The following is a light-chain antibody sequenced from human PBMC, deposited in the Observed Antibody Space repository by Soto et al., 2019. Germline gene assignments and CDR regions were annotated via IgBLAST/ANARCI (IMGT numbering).Light chain of an antibody. Sequence: DIQLTQSPSSLSASVGDRVTLTCRASQSISSYLNWYQQKPGKAPKLLIYAASNLQSGVPSRFSGSGSGTDFTLTITSLRPEDFATYWCQQSYNTPVTFGQGTRLEIK. CDR1: QSISSY. V-gene: IGKV1-39*01. CDR3: QQSYNTPVT. CDR2: AAS. J-gene: IGKJ5*01.